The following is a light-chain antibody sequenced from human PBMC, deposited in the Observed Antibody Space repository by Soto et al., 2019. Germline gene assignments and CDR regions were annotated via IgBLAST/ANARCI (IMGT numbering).Light chain of an antibody. Sequence: QSALTQPRSVSGSPGQSVTISCTGTSSDVGGYNFVSWYQQHPGIAPKFMIYDVTKRPSGVPDRFSGSKSGNTASLTISGLQAEDEADYYCCSYVGSYTSYVFGTGTKVTVL. CDR1: SSDVGGYNF. CDR2: DVT. J-gene: IGLJ1*01. V-gene: IGLV2-11*01. CDR3: CSYVGSYTSYV.